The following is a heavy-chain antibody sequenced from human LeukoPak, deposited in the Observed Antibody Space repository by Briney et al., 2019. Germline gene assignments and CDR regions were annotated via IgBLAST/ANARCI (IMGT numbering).Heavy chain of an antibody. V-gene: IGHV3-7*01. Sequence: QPGGSLRLSCAASGFTFTSYSMSWVRQAPGKGLEWVANIKQDGSEKYYVDSVKGRFTISRDNAKNSLYLQMNSLRAEDTAVYYCARDRGIKCGGDCSNDYWGQGTLVTVSS. CDR1: GFTFTSYS. D-gene: IGHD2-21*02. J-gene: IGHJ4*02. CDR3: ARDRGIKCGGDCSNDY. CDR2: IKQDGSEK.